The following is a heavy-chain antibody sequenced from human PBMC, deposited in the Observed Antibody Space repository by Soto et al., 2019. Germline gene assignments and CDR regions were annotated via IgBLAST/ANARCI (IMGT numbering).Heavy chain of an antibody. V-gene: IGHV1-2*04. CDR3: ARGGPGYSYPYYYGTDV. J-gene: IGHJ6*02. Sequence: AASVKISCKASGYTFTGYYMHWVRQAPGQGLEWMGWINPNSGGTNYAQKFQGWVTMTRDTSISTAYMELSRLRSDDTAVYYCARGGPGYSYPYYYGTDVWGQGTTVTVSS. D-gene: IGHD5-18*01. CDR2: INPNSGGT. CDR1: GYTFTGYY.